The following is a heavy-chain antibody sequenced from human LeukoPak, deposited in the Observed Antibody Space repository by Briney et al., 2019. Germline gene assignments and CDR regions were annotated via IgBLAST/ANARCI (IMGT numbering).Heavy chain of an antibody. J-gene: IGHJ4*02. CDR3: ARSAQTVTTFPLDY. V-gene: IGHV4-31*03. CDR1: GGSVSSGGYY. D-gene: IGHD4-17*01. Sequence: SQTLSLTCTVSGGSVSSGGYYWSWIRQHPGQGLEWIGYIYYSGSTYYNPSLQSRVTISVDTSKNQFTLKLSSVTAADTAVYYCARSAQTVTTFPLDYWGQGTLVTVSS. CDR2: IYYSGST.